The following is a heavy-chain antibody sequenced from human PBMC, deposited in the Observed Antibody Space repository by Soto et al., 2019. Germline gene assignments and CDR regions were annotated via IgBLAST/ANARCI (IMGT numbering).Heavy chain of an antibody. Sequence: GGSLRLSCAASGFTFSSYAMHWVRQAPWKGLEYVSAISSNGGSTYYANSVKGRFTISRDNSKNTLYLQMGSLRAEDMAVYYCARVERGGWYLNWGKGTLVTVSS. CDR1: GFTFSSYA. CDR2: ISSNGGST. J-gene: IGHJ4*02. V-gene: IGHV3-64*01. D-gene: IGHD6-19*01. CDR3: ARVERGGWYLN.